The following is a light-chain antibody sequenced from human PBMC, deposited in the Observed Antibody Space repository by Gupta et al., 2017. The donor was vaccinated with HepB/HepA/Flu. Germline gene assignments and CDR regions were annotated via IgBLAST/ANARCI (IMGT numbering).Light chain of an antibody. Sequence: SDVLTQPTSVSVAPRNKPRITCGGNNIGSKGVHWYQQKPGQAPLLVVYDDSDRPSGIPERFSGSNSGNTATLAISRVEAGDEADYYCEVWDSSSDPVVFGGGTKLTVL. J-gene: IGLJ2*01. V-gene: IGLV3-21*03. CDR2: DDS. CDR3: EVWDSSSDPVV. CDR1: NIGSKG.